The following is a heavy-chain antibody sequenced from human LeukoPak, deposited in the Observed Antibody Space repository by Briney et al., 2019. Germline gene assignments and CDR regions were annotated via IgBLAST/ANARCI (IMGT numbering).Heavy chain of an antibody. CDR2: ISGSGGST. CDR1: GFTFSSYA. V-gene: IGHV3-23*01. J-gene: IGHJ1*01. CDR3: AKGPYSGRAPGSFQH. Sequence: GSLRLSCAASGFTFSSYAMSWVRQAPGKGLEWVSAISGSGGSTYYADSVKGRFTISRDNSKNTLYLQMNSLRAEDTAVYYCAKGPYSGRAPGSFQHWGQGTLVTVSS. D-gene: IGHD6-13*01.